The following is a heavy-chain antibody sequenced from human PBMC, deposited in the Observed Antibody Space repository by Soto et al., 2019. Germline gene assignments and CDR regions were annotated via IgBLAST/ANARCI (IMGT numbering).Heavy chain of an antibody. Sequence: SGSTLVNPTQTLPLTRNFSGFSLNPRGVGVGWIRQPPGMALEWLALIYWDDVKRYSPSLKSRLTITKDTSKSQVVLTMTNMDPVDTATYYCAHRTYIWGSYRYTAVSYWGQGTLVTVAS. D-gene: IGHD3-16*02. CDR1: GFSLNPRGVG. J-gene: IGHJ4*02. CDR3: AHRTYIWGSYRYTAVSY. CDR2: IYWDDVK. V-gene: IGHV2-5*02.